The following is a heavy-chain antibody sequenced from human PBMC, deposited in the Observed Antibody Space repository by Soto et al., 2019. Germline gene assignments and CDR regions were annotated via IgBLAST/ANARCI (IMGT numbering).Heavy chain of an antibody. D-gene: IGHD6-19*01. CDR3: ARDSSTAVADY. J-gene: IGHJ4*02. CDR2: IKQDGGEK. V-gene: IGHV3-7*03. CDR1: GFTFRGYW. Sequence: GGSLRLSCGASGFTFRGYWMIWVRQAPGKGLEWVASIKQDGGEKYYVDSVKGRFTISRDNAKNSLYLQMNSLRAEDTAVYYCARDSSTAVADYWGQGTLVTVSS.